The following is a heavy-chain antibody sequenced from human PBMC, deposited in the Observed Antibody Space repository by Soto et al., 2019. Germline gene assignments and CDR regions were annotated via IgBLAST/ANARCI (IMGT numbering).Heavy chain of an antibody. CDR1: GYTFTNYV. Sequence: QVQLVQSGAEVKKPGASVKVSCKASGYTFTNYVMHWVRQAPGQRLEWMGSINAGDDNTKYSPKFQGRVTITTDTTATTAYMEPSRLRSEDTAVYYCARESGYPLDYWGQGTLVTVSS. V-gene: IGHV1-3*01. D-gene: IGHD3-22*01. CDR3: ARESGYPLDY. J-gene: IGHJ4*02. CDR2: INAGDDNT.